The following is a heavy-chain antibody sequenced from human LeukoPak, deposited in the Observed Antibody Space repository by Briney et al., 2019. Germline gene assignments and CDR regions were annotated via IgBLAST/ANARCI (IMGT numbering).Heavy chain of an antibody. D-gene: IGHD3-10*01. Sequence: SVKVSCKASGGTFSSYAISWVRQAPGQGLEWMGGIIPIFGTANYAQKFQGRVTITADESTSTAYMELSSLRSEDTAVYYCARGALGVLWFGGQLDYWGQGTLVTVSS. CDR2: IIPIFGTA. CDR3: ARGALGVLWFGGQLDY. J-gene: IGHJ4*02. CDR1: GGTFSSYA. V-gene: IGHV1-69*13.